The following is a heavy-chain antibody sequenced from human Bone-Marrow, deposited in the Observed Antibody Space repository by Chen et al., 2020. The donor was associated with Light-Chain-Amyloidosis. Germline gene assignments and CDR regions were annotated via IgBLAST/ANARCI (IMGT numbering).Heavy chain of an antibody. CDR2: ISSSSSYI. Sequence: EVQLVESGGGLVKPGGSLRLSCAASGFTFSSYSMNWVRQAPGKGREWVSSISSSSSYIYYADSVKGRFTISRDNAKNSLYLQMNSLRAEDTAVYYCARRGAVAGIIDYWGQGTLVTVSS. CDR1: GFTFSSYS. D-gene: IGHD6-19*01. V-gene: IGHV3-21*01. CDR3: ARRGAVAGIIDY. J-gene: IGHJ4*02.